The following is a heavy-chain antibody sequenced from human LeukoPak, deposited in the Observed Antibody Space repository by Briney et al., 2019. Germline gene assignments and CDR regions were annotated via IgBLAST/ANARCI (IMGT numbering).Heavy chain of an antibody. CDR3: TRATSVVVPAADHYYYGMDV. Sequence: ASVKVSCKASGSTFTGYHMHWVRQAPGQGLEWMGWINPSSGGTDYAQKFQGRVTMTRDTSLSTAYMELSRLRSDDTAVYYCTRATSVVVPAADHYYYGMDVWGQGTTVTVSS. V-gene: IGHV1-2*02. CDR2: INPSSGGT. CDR1: GSTFTGYH. J-gene: IGHJ6*02. D-gene: IGHD2-2*01.